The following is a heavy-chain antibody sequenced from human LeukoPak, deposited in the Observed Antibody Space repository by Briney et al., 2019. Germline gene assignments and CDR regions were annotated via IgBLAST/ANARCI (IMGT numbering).Heavy chain of an antibody. CDR1: GGSISSSSYY. Sequence: PSETLSLTCTVSGGSISSSSYYWGWIRQPPGKGLEWIGSIYYSGGTYYNPPLKSRVTISVDTSKNQFSLKLSSVTAADTAVYYCARRVGIAAAGTEDYWGQGTLVTVSS. CDR3: ARRVGIAAAGTEDY. CDR2: IYYSGGT. D-gene: IGHD6-13*01. J-gene: IGHJ4*02. V-gene: IGHV4-39*01.